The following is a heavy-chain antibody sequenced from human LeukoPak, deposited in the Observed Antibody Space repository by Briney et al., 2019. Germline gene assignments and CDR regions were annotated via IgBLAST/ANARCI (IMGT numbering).Heavy chain of an antibody. CDR3: ARGIAARPFYFDY. Sequence: PSETLSLTCTVSGGSISSGSYYCSWIRQPAGKGLEWIGRIYTSGSTNYNPSLKSRVTISVDTSKNQFSLKLSSVTAADTAVYYCARGIAARPFYFDYWGQGTLVTVSS. CDR1: GGSISSGSYY. J-gene: IGHJ4*02. D-gene: IGHD6-6*01. CDR2: IYTSGST. V-gene: IGHV4-61*02.